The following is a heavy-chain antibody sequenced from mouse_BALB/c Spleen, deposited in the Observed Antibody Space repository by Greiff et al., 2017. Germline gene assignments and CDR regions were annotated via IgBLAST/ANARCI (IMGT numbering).Heavy chain of an antibody. CDR1: GFTFSNYW. V-gene: IGHV6-6*02. Sequence: EVKLQESGGGLVQPGGSMKLSCVASGFTFSNYWMNWVRQSPEKGLEWVAEIRLKSNNYATHYAESVKGRFTISRDDSKSSVYLQMNNLRAEDTGIYCCTSLYGYDGAWFAYWGQGTLVTVSA. CDR3: TSLYGYDGAWFAY. J-gene: IGHJ3*01. D-gene: IGHD2-2*01. CDR2: IRLKSNNYAT.